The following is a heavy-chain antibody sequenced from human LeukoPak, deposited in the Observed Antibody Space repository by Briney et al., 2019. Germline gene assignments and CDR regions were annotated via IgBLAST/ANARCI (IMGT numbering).Heavy chain of an antibody. V-gene: IGHV3-7*01. CDR2: IKQDGSEK. Sequence: PGGSLRLSCAASGFTFSSYWMSWVRQAPGKGLEWVANIKQDGSEKYYVDSVKGRFTISRDNAKNSLYLQMNSLRAEDTAVYYCARDQSYYDILTGYSPGYYMDVWGKGTTVTVSS. J-gene: IGHJ6*03. D-gene: IGHD3-9*01. CDR1: GFTFSSYW. CDR3: ARDQSYYDILTGYSPGYYMDV.